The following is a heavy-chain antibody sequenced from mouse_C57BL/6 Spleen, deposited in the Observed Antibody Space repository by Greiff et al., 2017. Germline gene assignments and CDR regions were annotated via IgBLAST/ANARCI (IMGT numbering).Heavy chain of an antibody. CDR2: IDPNSGGT. Sequence: VQLQQPGAELVKPGASVKLSCKASGYTFTSYWMHWVKQRPGRGLEWIGRIDPNSGGTKYTEKFKSKATLTVDKPSSKAYMQLSSLTSEGCAVYYCARQGRAVVPYFDYWGQGTSVTVSS. CDR3: ARQGRAVVPYFDY. J-gene: IGHJ4*01. D-gene: IGHD1-1*01. CDR1: GYTFTSYW. V-gene: IGHV1-72*01.